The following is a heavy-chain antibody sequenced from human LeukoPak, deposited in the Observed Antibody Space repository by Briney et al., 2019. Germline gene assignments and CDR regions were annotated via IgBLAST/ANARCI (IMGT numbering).Heavy chain of an antibody. CDR2: IYNSGTT. J-gene: IGHJ4*02. D-gene: IGHD1-26*01. Sequence: SETLSLTCTVSGGSINGYCWSWIRQPPGKGLEWIGYIYNSGTTNYNPSLKSRVTISVDTSKNQFSLKLSSVTAADTAVYYCARQGSGSHKDWGQGTLVTVSS. CDR1: GGSINGYC. CDR3: ARQGSGSHKD. V-gene: IGHV4-59*08.